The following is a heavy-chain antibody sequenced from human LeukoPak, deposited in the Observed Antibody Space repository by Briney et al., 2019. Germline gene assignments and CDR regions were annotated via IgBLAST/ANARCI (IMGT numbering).Heavy chain of an antibody. D-gene: IGHD3-10*01. V-gene: IGHV1-24*01. CDR1: GDTLTELS. J-gene: IGHJ5*02. CDR2: FDPQYGES. CDR3: AREGSYLHIRWFDP. Sequence: ASVKVSCKVYGDTLTELSMHWVRQAPGKGLEWMGGFDPQYGESIYTQKFQGRVTITADESTSTAYMELSSLRSEDTAVYYCAREGSYLHIRWFDPWGQGTLVTVSS.